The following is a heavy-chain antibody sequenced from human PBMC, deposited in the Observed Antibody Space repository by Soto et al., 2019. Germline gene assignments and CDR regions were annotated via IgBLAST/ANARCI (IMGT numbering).Heavy chain of an antibody. D-gene: IGHD1-7*01. Sequence: LRLSCAASGFTFSGYWMHWVRQAPGKGLVWVSRINRDGTTTNYADSVRGRFTISRDNAKNTLYLQMNSLRAEDTAVYYCASPTGYWNYANYYYMDVWGKGTTVTV. CDR2: INRDGTTT. V-gene: IGHV3-74*01. CDR3: ASPTGYWNYANYYYMDV. J-gene: IGHJ6*03. CDR1: GFTFSGYW.